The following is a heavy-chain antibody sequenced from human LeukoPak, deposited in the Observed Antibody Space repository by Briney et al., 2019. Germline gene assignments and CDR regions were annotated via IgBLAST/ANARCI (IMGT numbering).Heavy chain of an antibody. D-gene: IGHD3-22*01. CDR1: GGTFSSYA. CDR3: AVSRTTMIWDSGPFDY. Sequence: ASVKVSCKASGGTFSSYAISWVRQAPGQGLEWMGRIIPILGIANYAQKFQGRVTITADKSTSTAYMELSSLRSEDTAVYYCAVSRTTMIWDSGPFDYWGQGTLVTVSS. V-gene: IGHV1-69*04. CDR2: IIPILGIA. J-gene: IGHJ4*02.